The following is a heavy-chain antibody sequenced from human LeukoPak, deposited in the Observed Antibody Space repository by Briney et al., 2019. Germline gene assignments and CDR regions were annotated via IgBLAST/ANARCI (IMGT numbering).Heavy chain of an antibody. CDR1: GASLSETS. Sequence: ASAKVSCKVSGASLSETSIHWVRQATGQGLEWMGWMNPNSGNTGYAQKFQGRVTITRNTSISTAYMELSSLRSEDTAVYYCARAAHDYFDPWGQGTLVTVSS. V-gene: IGHV1-8*03. J-gene: IGHJ5*02. CDR3: ARAAHDYFDP. CDR2: MNPNSGNT. D-gene: IGHD4-11*01.